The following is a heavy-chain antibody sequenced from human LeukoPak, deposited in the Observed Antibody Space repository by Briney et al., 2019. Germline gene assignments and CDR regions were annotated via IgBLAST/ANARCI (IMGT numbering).Heavy chain of an antibody. Sequence: KSSETPSLTCAVNGGSFSGYYWSWIRQPPGKGLEWIGEITQSGSINSNPSLKSRVTISVDTSKNQFSLKLSSVTAADTAVYYCARQTGSGLFILPGGQGTLVTVSS. J-gene: IGHJ4*02. V-gene: IGHV4-34*01. D-gene: IGHD3/OR15-3a*01. CDR1: GGSFSGYY. CDR3: ARQTGSGLFILP. CDR2: ITQSGSI.